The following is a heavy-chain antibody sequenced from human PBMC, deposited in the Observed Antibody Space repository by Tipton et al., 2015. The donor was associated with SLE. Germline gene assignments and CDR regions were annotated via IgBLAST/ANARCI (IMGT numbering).Heavy chain of an antibody. CDR1: GFTFSSYA. V-gene: IGHV3-23*01. D-gene: IGHD7-27*01. CDR2: IRGSGSGT. CDR3: AREGNWAGEVDY. Sequence: GSLRLSCAASGFTFSSYAMSWVRQVPGKGLEWVSAIRGSGSGTYYADSVKGRFTISRDDSKNTLSLQMSSLRAEDTAVYYCAREGNWAGEVDYWGQGTLVTVSS. J-gene: IGHJ4*02.